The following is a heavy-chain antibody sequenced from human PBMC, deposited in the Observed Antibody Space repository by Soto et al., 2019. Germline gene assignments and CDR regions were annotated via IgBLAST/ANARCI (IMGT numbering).Heavy chain of an antibody. CDR3: DRRARIGSQLWLPFDY. J-gene: IGHJ4*02. CDR2: VNPNSGNT. Sequence: QVQLVQSGAEVKWPGASVVVSCKASGYTVASYDINWVRQATGQGLEWMGWVNPNSGNTDYAQTFQGRVTMTRDFFTGTVYMELTSLTSEDTAVYYCDRRARIGSQLWLPFDYWGQGTLVTVSS. D-gene: IGHD5-12*01. V-gene: IGHV1-8*01. CDR1: GYTVASYD.